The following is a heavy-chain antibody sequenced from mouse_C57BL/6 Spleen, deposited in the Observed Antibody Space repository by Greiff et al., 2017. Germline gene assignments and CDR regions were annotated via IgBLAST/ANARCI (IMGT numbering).Heavy chain of an antibody. CDR3: ARQGNYEDYAMDD. Sequence: QVQLKESGAELVRPGASVKLSCKASGYTFTDYYINWVKQRPGQGLEWIARIYPGSGNTYYNEKFKGKATLTAEKSSSTAYMQLSSLTSEDSAVYFSARQGNYEDYAMDDWGQGTSVTVAS. J-gene: IGHJ4*01. V-gene: IGHV1-76*01. CDR1: GYTFTDYY. D-gene: IGHD2-1*01. CDR2: IYPGSGNT.